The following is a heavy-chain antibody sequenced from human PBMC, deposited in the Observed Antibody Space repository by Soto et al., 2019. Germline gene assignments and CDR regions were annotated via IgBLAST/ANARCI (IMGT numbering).Heavy chain of an antibody. Sequence: SVKVSCKASGRPFSSYSISWVRQDPGPGLEWMGGIIPIFVTANYAQKFQGRVVMTTDTSADTAYLELRSLRPDDAALYYCARRDDYGASDQYHFDHWGQGTLVTVSS. CDR1: GRPFSSYS. D-gene: IGHD4-17*01. V-gene: IGHV1-69*05. CDR3: ARRDDYGASDQYHFDH. CDR2: IIPIFVTA. J-gene: IGHJ4*02.